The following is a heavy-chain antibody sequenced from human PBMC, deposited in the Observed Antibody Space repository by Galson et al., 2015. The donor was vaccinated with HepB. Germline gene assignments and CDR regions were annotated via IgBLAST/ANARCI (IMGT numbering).Heavy chain of an antibody. CDR1: GYTFTSYY. Sequence: SVKVSCKASGYTFTSYYMHWVRQAPGQGLEWMGIINPSGGSTSYAQKFQGRVTMTRDTSTSTVYMELSSLRSEDTAVYYCARVYYYDSSGPDHDAFDIWGQGTMVTVSS. CDR2: INPSGGST. J-gene: IGHJ3*02. V-gene: IGHV1-46*03. CDR3: ARVYYYDSSGPDHDAFDI. D-gene: IGHD3-22*01.